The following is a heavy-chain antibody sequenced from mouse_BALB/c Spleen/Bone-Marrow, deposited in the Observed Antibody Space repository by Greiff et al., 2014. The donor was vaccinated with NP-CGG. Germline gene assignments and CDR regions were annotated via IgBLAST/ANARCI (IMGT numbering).Heavy chain of an antibody. CDR2: IHYSGTT. J-gene: IGHJ4*01. D-gene: IGHD4-1*01. V-gene: IGHV3-1*02. Sequence: QSGPDLVKPSQSLSLTCTVTGYSTTSDYSWHWIRQFPGNKLEWMGYIHYSGTTVYNPSLKSRISITRDTSNNQFFLQLNSVTTEDTATYYCARFAGTPYTMDYWGQGTSVTVSS. CDR3: ARFAGTPYTMDY. CDR1: GYSTTSDYS.